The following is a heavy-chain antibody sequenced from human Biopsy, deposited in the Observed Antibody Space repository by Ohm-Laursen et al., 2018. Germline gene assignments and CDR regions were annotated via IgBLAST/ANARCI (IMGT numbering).Heavy chain of an antibody. J-gene: IGHJ4*02. Sequence: ASVKASCKVSGYKFTSYGMSWVRQAPGQGFEWMGRISGYNGNTKYAQKFQGRITMTIDAATSTGYMDLRSLKSDETDVYYCARIAAAVWDDYWGQGTLVTVSS. V-gene: IGHV1-18*01. D-gene: IGHD6-13*01. CDR1: GYKFTSYG. CDR2: ISGYNGNT. CDR3: ARIAAAVWDDY.